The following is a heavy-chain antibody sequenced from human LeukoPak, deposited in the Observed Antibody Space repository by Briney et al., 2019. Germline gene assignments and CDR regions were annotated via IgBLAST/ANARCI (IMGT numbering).Heavy chain of an antibody. CDR3: ARHEPYNSGSHYDY. J-gene: IGHJ4*02. CDR2: IRYDGSNK. V-gene: IGHV3-30*02. CDR1: GFTFSSYG. D-gene: IGHD3-10*01. Sequence: PGGSLRLSCAASGFTFSSYGMHWVRQAPGKGLEWVAFIRYDGSNKYYADSVKGRFTISRDNSKNTLYLQMNSLRAEDTAVYYCARHEPYNSGSHYDYWGQGTLVTVSS.